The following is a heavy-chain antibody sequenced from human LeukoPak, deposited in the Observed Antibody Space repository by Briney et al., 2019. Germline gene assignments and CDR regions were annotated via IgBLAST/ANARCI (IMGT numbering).Heavy chain of an antibody. CDR2: IKPRTDGGTT. J-gene: IGHJ4*02. CDR1: GFTFSNAW. V-gene: IGHV3-15*01. CDR3: SASATPGLGY. Sequence: PGGSLRLSCAASGFTFSNAWMTWVRQAPGKGLEWVGRIKPRTDGGTTDYAAPVKGRFTISRDDSKTTLYLQMNSLKTEDTAVYSCSASATPGLGYWGQGTLVTVSS. D-gene: IGHD6-13*01.